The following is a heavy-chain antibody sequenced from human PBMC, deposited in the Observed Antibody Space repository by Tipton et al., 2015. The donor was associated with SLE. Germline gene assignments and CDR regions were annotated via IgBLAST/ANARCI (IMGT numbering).Heavy chain of an antibody. CDR3: AGELLDYFDF. V-gene: IGHV3-30*04. J-gene: IGHJ4*02. CDR2: ISYDGSNK. Sequence: SLRLSCAASRFTFSNYAMHWVRQAPGKGLEWVAVISYDGSNKYYADSVKGRFTISRDNSKNTLFLQMNSLRAEDTAVYYCAGELLDYFDFWGQGTLVTVSS. CDR1: RFTFSNYA. D-gene: IGHD2/OR15-2a*01.